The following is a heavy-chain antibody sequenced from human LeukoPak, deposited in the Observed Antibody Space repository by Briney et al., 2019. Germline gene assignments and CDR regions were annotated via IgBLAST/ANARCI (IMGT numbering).Heavy chain of an antibody. CDR1: GFTFSNYW. CDR3: ARDPPVSITMVRGGYMDV. Sequence: GGSLRLSCAASGFTFSNYWIHWVRQVPGKGLVWVSRINRDGTSTNYADSVKGRFTISRDNAKNTLYLQMDSLRAEDTGVYYCARDPPVSITMVRGGYMDVWGKGTTVTISS. V-gene: IGHV3-74*01. J-gene: IGHJ6*03. D-gene: IGHD3-10*01. CDR2: INRDGTST.